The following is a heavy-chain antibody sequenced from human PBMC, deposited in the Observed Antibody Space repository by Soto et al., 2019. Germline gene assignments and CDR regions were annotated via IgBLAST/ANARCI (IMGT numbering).Heavy chain of an antibody. V-gene: IGHV3-23*01. D-gene: IGHD4-17*01. CDR1: GFTFSSYA. J-gene: IGHJ1*01. CDR3: AKVGWDTMTTVTRGYFQH. Sequence: EVQLLESGGGLVQPGGSLRLSCAASGFTFSSYAMTWVRQAPGKGLEWVSTISGRGGGTYYAGSVNGRFTISSDQSKNTLYRQMNSLRAEDTAVYYCAKVGWDTMTTVTRGYFQHWGQGTLVTVSS. CDR2: ISGRGGGT.